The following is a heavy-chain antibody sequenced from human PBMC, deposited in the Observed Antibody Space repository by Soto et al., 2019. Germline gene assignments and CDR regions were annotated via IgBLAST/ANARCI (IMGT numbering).Heavy chain of an antibody. D-gene: IGHD2-21*02. Sequence: GGSLRLSCAASGFIFNDYATNWVRQAPGRGLEWVSVISGRGGNRIYGDSVKGRFTISRDNSKNTVYLQMSNLRVEDTAMYYCAKTSHSGDFAGSFESWGQGTLVTVS. CDR2: ISGRGGNR. CDR3: AKTSHSGDFAGSFES. J-gene: IGHJ4*02. CDR1: GFIFNDYA. V-gene: IGHV3-23*01.